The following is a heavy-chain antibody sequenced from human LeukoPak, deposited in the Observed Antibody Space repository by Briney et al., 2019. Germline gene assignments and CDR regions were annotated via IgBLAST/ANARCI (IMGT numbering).Heavy chain of an antibody. CDR2: IYYSGST. CDR3: AREISGGGSYYDY. J-gene: IGHJ4*02. V-gene: IGHV4-59*11. D-gene: IGHD1-26*01. CDR1: GGSISSHY. Sequence: SETLSLTCTVSGGSISSHYWSWIRQPPGKGLEWIGYIYYSGSTNYNPSLKSRVTISVDTSENQFSLKLSSVTAADTAVYYCAREISGGGSYYDYWGQGTLVTVSS.